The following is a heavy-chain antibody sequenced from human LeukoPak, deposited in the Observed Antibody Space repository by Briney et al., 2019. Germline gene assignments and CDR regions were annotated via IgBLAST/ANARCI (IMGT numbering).Heavy chain of an antibody. V-gene: IGHV1-69*05. J-gene: IGHJ4*02. D-gene: IGHD4-17*01. Sequence: SVKVSCKASGGTFSSYAISWVRQAPGQGLEWTGRIIPIFGTANYAQKFQGRVTITTDESTSTAYMELSSLRSEDTAVYYCARIDDYGDYEYWGQGTLVTVSS. CDR1: GGTFSSYA. CDR3: ARIDDYGDYEY. CDR2: IIPIFGTA.